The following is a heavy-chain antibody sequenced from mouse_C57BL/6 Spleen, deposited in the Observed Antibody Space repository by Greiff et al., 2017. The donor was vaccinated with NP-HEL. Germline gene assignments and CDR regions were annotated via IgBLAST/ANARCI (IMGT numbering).Heavy chain of an antibody. D-gene: IGHD2-1*01. CDR3: ARRYYGNYDWFAY. CDR2: IYPGDGDT. V-gene: IGHV1-80*01. CDR1: GYAFSSYW. Sequence: QVQLQQSGAALVKPGASVKISCKASGYAFSSYWMNWVKQRPGKGLEWIGQIYPGDGDTNYNGKFKGKATLTADKSSSTAYMQLSSLTSEDSAVYFCARRYYGNYDWFAYWGQGTLVTVSA. J-gene: IGHJ3*01.